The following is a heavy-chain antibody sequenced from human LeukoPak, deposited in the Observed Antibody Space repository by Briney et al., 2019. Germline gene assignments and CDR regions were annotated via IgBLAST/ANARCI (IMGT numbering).Heavy chain of an antibody. D-gene: IGHD3-10*01. Sequence: GGSLRLSCAASGFTFSSYEMNWVRQAPGKGLEWVSYISSSGSTIYYADSVKGRFTISRDNAKNSLYLQMNSLRAEDTAVYYCARDKFGELLSAFDIWGQGTMVTVSS. V-gene: IGHV3-48*03. CDR3: ARDKFGELLSAFDI. CDR1: GFTFSSYE. CDR2: ISSSGSTI. J-gene: IGHJ3*02.